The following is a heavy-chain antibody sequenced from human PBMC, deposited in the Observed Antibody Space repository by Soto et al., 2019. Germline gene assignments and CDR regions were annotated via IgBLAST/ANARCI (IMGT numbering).Heavy chain of an antibody. Sequence: ASVKVSCKASGYTFTSYGISWVRQAPGQGLEWMGWISAYNGNTNYAQKLQGRVTMTTDTSTSTAYMELRSLRSDDTAVYYCARELPAAIDYYYMDVWGKGTTVTVSS. V-gene: IGHV1-18*01. CDR2: ISAYNGNT. D-gene: IGHD2-2*01. CDR3: ARELPAAIDYYYMDV. J-gene: IGHJ6*03. CDR1: GYTFTSYG.